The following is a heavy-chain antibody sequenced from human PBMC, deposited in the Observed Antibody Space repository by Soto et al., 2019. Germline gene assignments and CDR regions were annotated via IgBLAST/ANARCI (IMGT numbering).Heavy chain of an antibody. CDR3: ARVPYYGSGTDMDY. D-gene: IGHD3-10*01. V-gene: IGHV1-8*01. J-gene: IGHJ4*02. Sequence: ASVKVSCKASGYTFTSYDINWVRQATGQGLEWMGWMNPNSGNTGYAQKFQGRVTMTRKTSISTAYMELSSLRSEDTAVYYCARVPYYGSGTDMDYWGQGTLVTVSS. CDR1: GYTFTSYD. CDR2: MNPNSGNT.